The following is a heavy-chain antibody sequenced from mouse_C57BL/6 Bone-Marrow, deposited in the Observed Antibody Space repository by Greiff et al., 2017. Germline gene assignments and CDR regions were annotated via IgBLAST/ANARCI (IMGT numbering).Heavy chain of an antibody. CDR3: ARRIYYGNQGFAY. CDR1: GYTFTTYP. Sequence: QVQLKESGAELVKPGASVKMSCKASGYTFTTYPIEWMKQNHGKSLEWIGNFHPYNDDTKYNDKFKGKATLTVEKSSSTVYLELSRLTSDDSAVYYCARRIYYGNQGFAYWGQGTLLTVSA. V-gene: IGHV1-47*01. J-gene: IGHJ3*01. CDR2: FHPYNDDT. D-gene: IGHD2-1*01.